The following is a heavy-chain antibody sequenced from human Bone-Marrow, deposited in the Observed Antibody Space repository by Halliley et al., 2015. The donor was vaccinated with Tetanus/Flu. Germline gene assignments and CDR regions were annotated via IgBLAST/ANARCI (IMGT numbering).Heavy chain of an antibody. CDR3: AKADAVVVITTLPFDY. CDR2: ITGSGTNT. J-gene: IGHJ4*02. Sequence: SLRLSCAASGFTFSHYAMSWVRQAPGGGLEWVSGITGSGTNTYYRDSVKGRFTISRDNAKNTLILEMNGLRAEDTAIYYCAKADAVVVITTLPFDYWGQGTLVTVSS. CDR1: GFTFSHYA. V-gene: IGHV3-23*01. D-gene: IGHD3-22*01.